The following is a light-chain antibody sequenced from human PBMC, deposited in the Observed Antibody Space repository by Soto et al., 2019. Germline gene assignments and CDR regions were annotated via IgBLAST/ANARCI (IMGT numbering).Light chain of an antibody. J-gene: IGKJ2*01. CDR1: QTVFHTSYNKDF. CDR2: WAS. CDR3: QQYYSSVT. V-gene: IGKV4-1*01. Sequence: DIVMTQSPDSLSVSLGERATINCKSSQTVFHTSYNKDFLAWYQQKAGQPPKLLFYWASTRESGVPARFSGGGSGTDFSLTISSLQPEDVAVYYCQQYYSSVTFGQGTKRESK.